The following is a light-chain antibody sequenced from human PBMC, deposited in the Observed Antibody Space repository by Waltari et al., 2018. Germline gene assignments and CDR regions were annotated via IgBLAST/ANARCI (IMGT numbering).Light chain of an antibody. J-gene: IGLJ2*01. V-gene: IGLV3-25*03. CDR2: QDT. CDR3: QSADGSGTYVV. Sequence: YVLTQPPSVSVSPGQSAMLPSLVDAFPMQYAYWYQQRPGQAPMLMIYQDTQRPSEIPERFSGSSSGTTVTLTISEVQAEDEADYYCQSADGSGTYVVFGGGTKLTVL. CDR1: AFPMQY.